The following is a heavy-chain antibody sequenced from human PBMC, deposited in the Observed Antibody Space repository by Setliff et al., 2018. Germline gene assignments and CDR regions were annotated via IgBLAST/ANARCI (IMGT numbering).Heavy chain of an antibody. D-gene: IGHD3-22*01. Sequence: GASVKVSFKASGYTFTSYGISWVRQAPGRGLEWMAYINTYNGDTYYAQKFQGRVTMTTDTSTSTASMELGSLRSDDTAMYYCARDAHDYDSSENPIVDYWGQGTLVTVSS. CDR1: GYTFTSYG. CDR2: INTYNGDT. J-gene: IGHJ4*02. CDR3: ARDAHDYDSSENPIVDY. V-gene: IGHV1-18*01.